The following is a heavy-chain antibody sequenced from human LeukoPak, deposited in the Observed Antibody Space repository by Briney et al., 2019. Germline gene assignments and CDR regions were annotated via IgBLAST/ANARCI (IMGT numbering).Heavy chain of an antibody. CDR3: ARGDLDWLPLWFDL. V-gene: IGHV1-8*01. CDR2: MNPNSGNT. J-gene: IGHJ5*02. CDR1: GYTFTSFD. Sequence: GASVKVSCKASGYTFTSFDMNWVRQATGQGLEWMGWMNPNSGNTGYAQKFQGRVTMTRNTSISTAYMELRSLMSEDTAMYYCARGDLDWLPLWFDLWGQGTLVTVSS. D-gene: IGHD3-9*01.